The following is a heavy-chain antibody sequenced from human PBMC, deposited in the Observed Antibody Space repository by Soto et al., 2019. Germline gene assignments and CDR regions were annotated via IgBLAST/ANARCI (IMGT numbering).Heavy chain of an antibody. CDR1: GGSISSYY. D-gene: IGHD6-13*01. J-gene: IGHJ4*02. CDR3: ARGYSSSWYYFDY. Sequence: QVQLQESGPGLVKPSETLSLTCTVSGGSISSYYWSWIRQPPGKGLEWIGYIYYSGCTNYNPSLKSRVTISVDTSKNQFSLKLGSVTAADTAVYYCARGYSSSWYYFDYWGQGTLVTVS. CDR2: IYYSGCT. V-gene: IGHV4-59*01.